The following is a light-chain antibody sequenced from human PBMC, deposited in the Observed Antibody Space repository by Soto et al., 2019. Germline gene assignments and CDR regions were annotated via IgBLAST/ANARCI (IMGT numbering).Light chain of an antibody. CDR3: QQYGSSPWT. CDR1: QSISSNY. Sequence: VLTQSPGTLSMSPGERATFSCRASQSISSNYLAWYQHKPGQAPRLLIYGASSRATGIPHRFSGSGSGTDFTLTINRLEPEDFAVYYCQQYGSSPWTFGQGTKLEIK. J-gene: IGKJ2*01. V-gene: IGKV3-20*01. CDR2: GAS.